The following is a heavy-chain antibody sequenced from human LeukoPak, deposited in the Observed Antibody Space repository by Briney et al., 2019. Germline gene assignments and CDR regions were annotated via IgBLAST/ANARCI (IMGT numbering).Heavy chain of an antibody. J-gene: IGHJ4*02. CDR3: ARDRGSGYDCFDY. Sequence: GRSLRLPCAASGFTFSSYAMHWVRQAPGKGLEWVAVISYDGSNKYYADSVKGRFTISRDNSKNTLYLQMNSLRAEDTAVYYCARDRGSGYDCFDYWGQGTLVTVSS. V-gene: IGHV3-30-3*01. D-gene: IGHD5-12*01. CDR1: GFTFSSYA. CDR2: ISYDGSNK.